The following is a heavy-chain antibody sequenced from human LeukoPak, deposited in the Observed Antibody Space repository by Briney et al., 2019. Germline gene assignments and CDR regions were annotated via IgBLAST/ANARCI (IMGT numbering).Heavy chain of an antibody. CDR1: GCSMSSQY. CDR2: ISHSGYT. V-gene: IGHV4-59*11. CDR3: ARDGYTNWYYYMDV. D-gene: IGHD5-24*01. J-gene: IGHJ6*03. Sequence: PSETLSLTCTVSGCSMSSQYWSWIRQSPGKGLEWIGYISHSGYTSYSPSLKSRVTISIDTSNNQFSLNLNSVTTADSAIYYCARDGYTNWYYYMDVWGMGTTVTVSS.